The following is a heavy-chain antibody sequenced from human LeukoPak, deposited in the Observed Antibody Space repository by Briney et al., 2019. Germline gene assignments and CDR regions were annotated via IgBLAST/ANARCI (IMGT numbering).Heavy chain of an antibody. V-gene: IGHV3-23*01. CDR3: AKDEYYYDSSGYSDYYYYYMDV. CDR2: ITESGGTT. D-gene: IGHD3-22*01. CDR1: GFTFSSYA. Sequence: GGSLRLSCAASGFTFSSYAMSWVRQAPGKGLEWVSAITESGGTTYYADSVKGRFTISRDNSKNTLYLQMNSLIAEDTAVYYCAKDEYYYDSSGYSDYYYYYMDVWGKGTTVPVS. J-gene: IGHJ6*03.